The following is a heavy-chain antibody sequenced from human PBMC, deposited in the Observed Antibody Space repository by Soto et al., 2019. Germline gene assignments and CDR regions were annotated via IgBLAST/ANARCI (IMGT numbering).Heavy chain of an antibody. CDR2: MNPNRGNT. CDR1: GYTFTSYD. Sequence: ASVKVSCKASGYTFTSYDINWVRQATGQGLEWMGWMNPNRGNTGYAQKFQGRVTITRDESTNSVYMELRSLRSDDTAVYYCARGGEGYNFGAVYSGQGTPVTVSS. D-gene: IGHD5-12*01. J-gene: IGHJ4*02. V-gene: IGHV1-8*01. CDR3: ARGGEGYNFGAVY.